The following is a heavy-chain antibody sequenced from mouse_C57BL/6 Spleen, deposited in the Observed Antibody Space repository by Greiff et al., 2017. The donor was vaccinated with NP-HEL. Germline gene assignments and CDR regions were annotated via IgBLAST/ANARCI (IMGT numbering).Heavy chain of an antibody. Sequence: VQLQQSGPELVKPGDSVKLSCKASGYSFTGYFMNWVMQSHGQSLEWIGRINPYNGDTFYNQKFKGKATLTVDKSSSTAHMELRSLTSEDSAVYYCAREGYYGSPNFDYWGQGTTLTVSS. CDR2: INPYNGDT. V-gene: IGHV1-20*01. CDR3: AREGYYGSPNFDY. CDR1: GYSFTGYF. D-gene: IGHD1-1*01. J-gene: IGHJ2*01.